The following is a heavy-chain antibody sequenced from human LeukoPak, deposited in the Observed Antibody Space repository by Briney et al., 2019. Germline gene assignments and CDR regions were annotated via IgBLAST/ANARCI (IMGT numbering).Heavy chain of an antibody. J-gene: IGHJ4*02. D-gene: IGHD6-13*01. CDR2: INAGNGNT. Sequence: ASVKVSCKASGGTFSSYAISWVRQAPGQRLEWMGWINAGNGNTKYSQKFQGRVTITRDTSASTAYMELSSLRSEDTAVYYCARGCIAAAGLWYWGQGTLVTVSS. V-gene: IGHV1-3*01. CDR3: ARGCIAAAGLWY. CDR1: GGTFSSYA.